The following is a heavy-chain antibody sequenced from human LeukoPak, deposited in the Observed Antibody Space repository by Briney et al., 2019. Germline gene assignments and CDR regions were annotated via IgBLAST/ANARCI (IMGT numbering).Heavy chain of an antibody. CDR2: IYTSGST. CDR1: GGSISSYY. D-gene: IGHD2-15*01. CDR3: ARENDLGYCSGGSCYYYMDV. V-gene: IGHV4-4*07. Sequence: SETLSLTRTVSGGSISSYYWSWIRQPAGKGLEWIGRIYTSGSTNYNPSLKSRVTISVDKSKNQFSLKLSSVTAADTAVYYCARENDLGYCSGGSCYYYMDVWGKGTTVTVSS. J-gene: IGHJ6*03.